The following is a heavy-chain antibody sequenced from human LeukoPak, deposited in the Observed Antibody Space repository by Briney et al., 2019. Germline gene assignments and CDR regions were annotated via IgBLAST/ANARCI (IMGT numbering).Heavy chain of an antibody. Sequence: GGSLRLSCAASGFTFSYYWMSWVRQAPGKGLEWVANINQDGRGSEKYYVDSVKGRFTISRDNAKNSLYLQMNSLRAEDTAVYYWAKDVCSSPSCHPSVSFDYWGQEPRFTVSS. CDR1: GFTFSYYW. J-gene: IGHJ4*02. CDR3: AKDVCSSPSCHPSVSFDY. D-gene: IGHD2-2*01. V-gene: IGHV3-7*03. CDR2: INQDGRGSEK.